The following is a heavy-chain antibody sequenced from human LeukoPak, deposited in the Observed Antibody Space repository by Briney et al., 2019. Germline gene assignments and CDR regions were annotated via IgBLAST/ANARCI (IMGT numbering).Heavy chain of an antibody. Sequence: PSETLSLTCAVYGGSFSGYYWSWIRQPPGKGLEWIGEINHSGSTNYNPSLKSRVTISVDTSKNQFSLKLSSVTAADTAVYYCARRTRYSSSWYVGSGIDYWGQGTLVTVSS. CDR3: ARRTRYSSSWYVGSGIDY. CDR2: INHSGST. V-gene: IGHV4-34*01. CDR1: GGSFSGYY. J-gene: IGHJ4*02. D-gene: IGHD6-13*01.